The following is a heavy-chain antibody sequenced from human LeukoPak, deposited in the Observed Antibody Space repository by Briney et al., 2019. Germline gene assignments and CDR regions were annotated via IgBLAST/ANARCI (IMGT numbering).Heavy chain of an antibody. CDR3: ARDDHRDGYQLGFDS. CDR1: GGTLSSYA. Sequence: GSSVTVSCMASGGTLSSYAISWVRQAPGQGLEWVGGIIPIFHTTHYAQKFQGRVTITTNESTSTAYLEVSSLRSDDTAVFYCARDDHRDGYQLGFDSWGQGTLVTVSS. CDR2: IIPIFHTT. J-gene: IGHJ4*02. V-gene: IGHV1-69*05. D-gene: IGHD5-24*01.